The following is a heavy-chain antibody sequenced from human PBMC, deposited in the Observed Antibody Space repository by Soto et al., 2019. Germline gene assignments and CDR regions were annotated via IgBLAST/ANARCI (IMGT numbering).Heavy chain of an antibody. Sequence: GGSLRLSCAASGFTFSSYDMHWVRQATGKGLEWVSAIGTAGDTYYPGSVKGRFTISRENAKNSLYLQMNSLRAEDTAVYYCAKDGGYSGYEAPFDYWGQGTLVTVSS. V-gene: IGHV3-13*01. D-gene: IGHD5-12*01. CDR3: AKDGGYSGYEAPFDY. CDR1: GFTFSSYD. CDR2: IGTAGDT. J-gene: IGHJ4*02.